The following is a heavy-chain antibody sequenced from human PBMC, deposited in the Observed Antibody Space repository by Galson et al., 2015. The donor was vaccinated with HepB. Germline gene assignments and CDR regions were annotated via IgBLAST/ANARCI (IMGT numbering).Heavy chain of an antibody. V-gene: IGHV4-59*12. CDR3: ARTYYCVGGDCYGYFDF. J-gene: IGHJ4*02. D-gene: IGHD2-21*02. CDR2: LHYNGNT. Sequence: SETLSLTCTVSGASISSFYWSWIRQAPGKGLEWIAYLHYNGNTHYNPSLKGRVTLSLDSSKNQFSLNLASVTAADTAVYYCARTYYCVGGDCYGYFDFWGQGTLVTVSP. CDR1: GASISSFY.